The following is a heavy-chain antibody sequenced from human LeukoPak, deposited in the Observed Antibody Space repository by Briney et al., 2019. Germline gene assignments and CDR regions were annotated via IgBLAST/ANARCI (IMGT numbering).Heavy chain of an antibody. Sequence: SETLSLTCTVSGFSISTSSYYWGWIRQPPGKGLEWSGSIYYTGSTYYNPSLMSRVTISLDTSKNQFSLKLSSVTAADTAVYYCARHHRFSEMANPGARAFWNAFDIWGQGTMVTVSS. CDR2: IYYTGST. CDR3: ARHHRFSEMANPGARAFWNAFDI. D-gene: IGHD5-24*01. CDR1: GFSISTSSYY. V-gene: IGHV4-39*01. J-gene: IGHJ3*02.